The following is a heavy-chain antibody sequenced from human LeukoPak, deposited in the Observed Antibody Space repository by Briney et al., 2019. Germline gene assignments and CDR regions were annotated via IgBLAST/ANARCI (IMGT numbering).Heavy chain of an antibody. CDR2: ISYDGKVT. CDR1: GFTFSNFG. Sequence: GGSLRLSCAASGFTFSNFGMHWVRQAPGKGLEWMAVISYDGKVTYYADSVKGRFTISRDNSKNTLYLQMNSLRAEDTAVYYCAKDSPTGNFDYWGQGTLVTVSS. J-gene: IGHJ4*02. V-gene: IGHV3-30*18. CDR3: AKDSPTGNFDY. D-gene: IGHD1-1*01.